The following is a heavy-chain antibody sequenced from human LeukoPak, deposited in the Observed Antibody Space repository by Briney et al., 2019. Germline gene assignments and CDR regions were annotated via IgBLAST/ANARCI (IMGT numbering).Heavy chain of an antibody. CDR2: FDPEDGET. CDR1: GYTLTELS. CDR3: ATEYREFGPGLPAAIPFFDY. D-gene: IGHD2-2*01. V-gene: IGHV1-24*01. J-gene: IGHJ4*02. Sequence: ASVKVSCKVSGYTLTELSMHWVRQAPGKGLEWMGGFDPEDGETIYAQKFQGRVTMTEDTSTDTAYMELSSLRSEDTAVYYCATEYREFGPGLPAAIPFFDYWGQGTLVTVSS.